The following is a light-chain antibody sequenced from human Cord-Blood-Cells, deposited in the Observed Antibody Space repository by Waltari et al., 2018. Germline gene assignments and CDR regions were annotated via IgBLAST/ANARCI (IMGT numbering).Light chain of an antibody. CDR1: SRDVGGYND. CDR3: CSYAGSYPVV. V-gene: IGLV2-11*01. Sequence: QSALTQPRSVSGSPGQSVTISCTGSSRDVGGYNDVSWYQQHPGKAPKLMIYDVSKRPSGVPDRFSGSKSGNTASLTISGLQAEDEADYYCCSYAGSYPVVFGGGTKLTVL. CDR2: DVS. J-gene: IGLJ2*01.